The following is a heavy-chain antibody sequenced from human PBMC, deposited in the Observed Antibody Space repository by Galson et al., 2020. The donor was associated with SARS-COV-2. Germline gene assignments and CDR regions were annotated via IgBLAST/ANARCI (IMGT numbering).Heavy chain of an antibody. CDR3: AATYYYDSRRFDP. D-gene: IGHD3-22*01. V-gene: IGHV4-39*01. Sequence: SETLSLTCTVSGGSISSSSYYWGWIRQPPGKGLEWIGSIYYSGSTYYHPSLKSRVTISVDTSKNQYPLKLSSVTAADTAVYYCAATYYYDSRRFDPWGQGTLVTVSS. CDR2: IYYSGST. J-gene: IGHJ5*02. CDR1: GGSISSSSYY.